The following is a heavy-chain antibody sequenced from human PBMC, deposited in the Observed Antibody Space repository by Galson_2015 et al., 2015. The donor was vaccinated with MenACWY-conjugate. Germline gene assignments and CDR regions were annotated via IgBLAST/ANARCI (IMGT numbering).Heavy chain of an antibody. Sequence: SLRLSCAASGFTFSDYGMHWARQAPGKGLEWVAVIWYDGSNEYYADSVKGRFTISRDNSKNTLYLQMNSLRAEDTAVYYCARDDITIFVLVTVSGMDVWSQGTTGTVSS. V-gene: IGHV3-33*01. J-gene: IGHJ6*02. D-gene: IGHD3-3*01. CDR2: IWYDGSNE. CDR3: ARDDITIFVLVTVSGMDV. CDR1: GFTFSDYG.